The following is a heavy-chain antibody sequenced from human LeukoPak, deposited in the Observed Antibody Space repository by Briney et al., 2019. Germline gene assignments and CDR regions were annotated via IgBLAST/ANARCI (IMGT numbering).Heavy chain of an antibody. J-gene: IGHJ3*02. D-gene: IGHD4-17*01. CDR2: IYSGGST. CDR1: EFTVNSNY. CDR3: ASRTTVTDADGFDI. Sequence: GGSLRLSCAASEFTVNSNYMIWVRQAPGKGLEWVSLIYSGGSTYNADSVKDRFTISRDNSKNTVYLQMNSLRAEDTAVYYCASRTTVTDADGFDIWGQGTMVTVS. V-gene: IGHV3-66*01.